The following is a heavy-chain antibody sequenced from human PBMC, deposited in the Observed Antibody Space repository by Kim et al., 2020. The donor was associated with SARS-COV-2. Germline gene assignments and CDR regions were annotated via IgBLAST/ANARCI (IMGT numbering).Heavy chain of an antibody. CDR2: ITTSSGTL. V-gene: IGHV3-48*02. J-gene: IGHJ5*02. CDR1: GFTFSAYN. CDR3: TREGGGRAYFGAFDV. Sequence: GGSLRLSCAASGFTFSAYNMNWVRQAPGKGLEWIASITTSSGTLYYADSVSGRSTASRDNAKKPVYLQMDSLREDDTAIYFCTREGGGRAYFGAFDVWGQGTRVIAAS. D-gene: IGHD3-22*01.